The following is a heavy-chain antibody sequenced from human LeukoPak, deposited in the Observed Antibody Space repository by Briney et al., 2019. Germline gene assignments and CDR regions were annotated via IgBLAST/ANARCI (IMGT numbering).Heavy chain of an antibody. D-gene: IGHD3-10*01. CDR1: DGSINGYY. CDR2: IYSSGTP. J-gene: IGHJ3*02. V-gene: IGHV4-59*08. CDR3: ARQPPITAGAFRI. Sequence: KPSETLSLTCTVSDGSINGYYWSWIRQPPGKRLEWIAFIYSSGTPNYNPSFMSRVTLSVDTSKNQLSLNLNSVTAADTAVYYCARQPPITAGAFRIWGQGTMVTVSS.